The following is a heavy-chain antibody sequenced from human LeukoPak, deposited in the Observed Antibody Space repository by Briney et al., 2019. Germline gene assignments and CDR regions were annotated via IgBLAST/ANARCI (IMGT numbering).Heavy chain of an antibody. CDR3: AKVRGSYFDY. J-gene: IGHJ4*02. CDR1: GFTFDDYA. CDR2: ISWNSGSI. Sequence: GGSLRLSCAASGFTFDDYAMHWVRQAPGKGLEWVSGISWNSGSIGYADSVKGRFTISRDNAKNSLYLQMNSLRAEDTALYYCAKVRGSYFDYWGQGTLVTVSS. V-gene: IGHV3-9*01. D-gene: IGHD1-26*01.